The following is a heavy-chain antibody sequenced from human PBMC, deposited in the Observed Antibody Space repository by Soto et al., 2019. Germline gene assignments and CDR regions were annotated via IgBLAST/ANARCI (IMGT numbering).Heavy chain of an antibody. V-gene: IGHV2-70*01. CDR1: GFSLSTSGMC. D-gene: IGHD3-22*01. J-gene: IGHJ3*02. CDR3: ARAYDSSGYGCDAFDI. CDR2: IDWDDDK. Sequence: GSGPTLVNPTQTLTLTCTFSGFSLSTSGMCVSWIRQPPGKALEWLALIDWDDDKYYSTSLKTRLTISKDTSKNQVVLTMTNMDPVDTATYYCARAYDSSGYGCDAFDIWGQGTMVTVSS.